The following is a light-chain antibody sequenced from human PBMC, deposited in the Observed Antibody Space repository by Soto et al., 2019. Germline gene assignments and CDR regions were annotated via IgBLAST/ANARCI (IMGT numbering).Light chain of an antibody. CDR2: GAS. CDR1: QSVSSN. J-gene: IGKJ1*01. CDR3: QQYNNGPPQA. V-gene: IGKV3-15*01. Sequence: DIVMTQFPATVPGCPGKRATLSCRASQSVSSNLAWYQQKPGQAPRLLIYGASTRATGIPAGFRGSSAVSEFPLTSCCDHAVQGPVDYCQQYNNGPPQAVGQGTKVDIK.